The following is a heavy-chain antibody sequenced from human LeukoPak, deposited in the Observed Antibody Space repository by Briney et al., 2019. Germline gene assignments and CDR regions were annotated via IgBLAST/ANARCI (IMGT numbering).Heavy chain of an antibody. CDR1: GGSFSGYY. V-gene: IGHV4-34*01. D-gene: IGHD2-8*01. Sequence: SETLSLTCAVYGGSFSGYYWSWIRQPPGKGLEWIGEINHSGSTNYNPSLKSRVTISVDTSKNQFSLKLSSVTAADTAVYYCARVPRAYQWERWFDPWGQGTLVTVPS. CDR2: INHSGST. J-gene: IGHJ5*02. CDR3: ARVPRAYQWERWFDP.